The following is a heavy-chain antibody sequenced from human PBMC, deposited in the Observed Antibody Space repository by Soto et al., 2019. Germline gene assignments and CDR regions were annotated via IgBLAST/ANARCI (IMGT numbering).Heavy chain of an antibody. J-gene: IGHJ5*02. V-gene: IGHV3-30-3*01. CDR1: GFTFSSYA. Sequence: QVQLVESGGGVVXPGRSLRXSCAASGFTFSSYAMHWVRQAPGKGLEWVAVISYDGSNKYYADSVKGRFTISRDNSKNTLYLQMNSLRAEDTAVYYCARGRGMIVLMVYALNNWFDPWGQGTLVTVSS. D-gene: IGHD2-8*01. CDR2: ISYDGSNK. CDR3: ARGRGMIVLMVYALNNWFDP.